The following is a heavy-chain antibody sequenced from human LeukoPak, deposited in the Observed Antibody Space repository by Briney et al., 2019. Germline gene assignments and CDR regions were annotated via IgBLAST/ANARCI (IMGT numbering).Heavy chain of an antibody. Sequence: ASVKVSCKASGYTFTSYCMHWVRQAPGQGLEWMGIINPSGGSTSYAQKFQGRVTMTRDTSTSTVYMELSSLRSEDTAVYYCARDRAVIREGNPDIVVVPAAIRGHYYYYYGMDVWGQGTTVTVSS. CDR3: ARDRAVIREGNPDIVVVPAAIRGHYYYYYGMDV. V-gene: IGHV1-46*01. CDR2: INPSGGST. CDR1: GYTFTSYC. D-gene: IGHD2-2*02. J-gene: IGHJ6*02.